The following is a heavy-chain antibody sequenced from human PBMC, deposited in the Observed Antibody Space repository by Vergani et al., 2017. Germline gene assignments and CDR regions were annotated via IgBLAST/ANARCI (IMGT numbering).Heavy chain of an antibody. CDR2: ISATVGST. CDR3: AKDPGFCSSCTCYRNYYFDL. D-gene: IGHD2-2*01. V-gene: IGHV3-23*01. J-gene: IGHJ2*01. CDR1: GFTFTKYA. Sequence: EVQLLESGGGLVQPGGSLRLSCAASGFTFTKYAMTWVRQAPGKGLEWVSTISATVGSTYYADSVKGRFTISKDNSKNTLFLQMNSLRAEDTAVYYCAKDPGFCSSCTCYRNYYFDLWGRGTLVTVSS.